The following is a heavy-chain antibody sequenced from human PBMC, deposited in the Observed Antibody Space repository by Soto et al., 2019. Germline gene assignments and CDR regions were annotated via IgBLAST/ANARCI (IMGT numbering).Heavy chain of an antibody. D-gene: IGHD2-2*01. CDR1: GYTFTGYY. CDR2: INPNSGGT. V-gene: IGHV1-2*02. Sequence: ASVKVSCKASGYTFTGYYMHWVRQAPGQGLEWMGWINPNSGGTNYAQKFQGRVTMTRDTSISTAYMKLSRLRSDDTAVYYCARGPTLIRAFVVVPAAIPYWFDPWGQGTLVTVSS. CDR3: ARGPTLIRAFVVVPAAIPYWFDP. J-gene: IGHJ5*02.